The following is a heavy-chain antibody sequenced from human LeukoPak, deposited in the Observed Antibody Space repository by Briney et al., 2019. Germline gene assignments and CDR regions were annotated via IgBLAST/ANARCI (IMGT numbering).Heavy chain of an antibody. CDR1: GFTFSSYW. Sequence: GGSLRLSCAASGFTFSSYWMSWVRQAPGKGLEWVANIKQDGSEKYYVDPVKGRFTISRDNAKNSLYLQMNSLRAEDTAVYYCARLSRYSYGWLTNYYYYMDVWGKGTTVTISS. CDR3: ARLSRYSYGWLTNYYYYMDV. V-gene: IGHV3-7*01. CDR2: IKQDGSEK. D-gene: IGHD5-18*01. J-gene: IGHJ6*03.